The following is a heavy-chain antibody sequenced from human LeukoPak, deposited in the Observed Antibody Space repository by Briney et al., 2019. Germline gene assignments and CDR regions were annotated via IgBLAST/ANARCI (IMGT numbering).Heavy chain of an antibody. CDR3: AKDKWVYGGTYYYYYGMDV. CDR2: ISWNSGSI. CDR1: GFTFDDYA. V-gene: IGHV3-9*01. Sequence: GGSLRLSCAASGFTFDDYAMHWVRQAPGKGLEWVSAISWNSGSIDYADSVKGRFTISRDNAKNSLYLQMNSLRVEDTALHYCAKDKWVYGGTYYYYYGMDVWGQGTTVTVSS. D-gene: IGHD1-26*01. J-gene: IGHJ6*02.